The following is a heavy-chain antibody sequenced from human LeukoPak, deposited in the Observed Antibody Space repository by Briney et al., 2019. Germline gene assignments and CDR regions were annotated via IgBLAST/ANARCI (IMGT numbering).Heavy chain of an antibody. D-gene: IGHD3-10*01. V-gene: IGHV3-23*01. CDR1: GFTFSSYA. CDR2: ISGSGGST. Sequence: SGGSLRLSCAASGFTFSSYAMSWVRQAPGKGLEWVSAISGSGGSTYYADSVKGRFTISRDNSKNTLYLQTNSLRAEDTAVYYCAKGGYYYGSGSYYLITDWGQGTLVTVSS. J-gene: IGHJ4*02. CDR3: AKGGYYYGSGSYYLITD.